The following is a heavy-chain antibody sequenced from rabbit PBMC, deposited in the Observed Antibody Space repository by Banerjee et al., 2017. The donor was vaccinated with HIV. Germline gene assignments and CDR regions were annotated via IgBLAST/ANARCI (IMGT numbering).Heavy chain of an antibody. D-gene: IGHD7-1*01. Sequence: QEQLEESGGGLVQPGESLTLTCTASGFSFSSTYYMCWVRQAPGKGLEWIACIDTSNGNTCYASWAKGRFTISKTSSTTVTLQMTSLTAADTATYFCARGDGAYAGYDGLWGPGTLVTVS. CDR3: ARGDGAYAGYDGL. CDR1: GFSFSSTYY. V-gene: IGHV1S45*01. J-gene: IGHJ4*01. CDR2: IDTSNGNT.